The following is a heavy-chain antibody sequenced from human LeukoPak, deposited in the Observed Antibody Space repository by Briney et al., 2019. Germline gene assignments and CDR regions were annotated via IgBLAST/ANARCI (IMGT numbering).Heavy chain of an antibody. D-gene: IGHD1-26*01. J-gene: IGHJ5*02. Sequence: ASVKVSCKASGGTFSSYAISWVRQAPGQGLEWMGRIIPILGITNYAQKLQGRVTITADKSTSTAHMELSSLSSEDTAVYYCMRGSGSGGRDWFGPWGQGSLVTVSS. V-gene: IGHV1-69*04. CDR1: GGTFSSYA. CDR3: MRGSGSGGRDWFGP. CDR2: IIPILGIT.